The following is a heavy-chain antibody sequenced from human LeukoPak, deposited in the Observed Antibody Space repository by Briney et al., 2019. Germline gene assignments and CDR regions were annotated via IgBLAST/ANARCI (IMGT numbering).Heavy chain of an antibody. CDR3: ARHRSSSWHQNYYYYYMDV. V-gene: IGHV4-4*07. CDR1: GGSISSYY. J-gene: IGHJ6*03. CDR2: IYTSGST. D-gene: IGHD6-13*01. Sequence: KPSETLSLTCTVSGGSISSYYWSWIRQPAGKGLEWIGRIYTSGSTNYNPSLKSRVTMSVDTSKNQFSLKLSSVTAADTAVYYCARHRSSSWHQNYYYYYMDVWGKGTTVTISS.